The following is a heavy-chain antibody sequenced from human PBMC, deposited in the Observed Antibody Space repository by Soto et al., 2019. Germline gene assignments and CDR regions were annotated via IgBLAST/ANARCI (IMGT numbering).Heavy chain of an antibody. CDR1: GYTFTGYY. CDR3: ARTDSLDAFDI. V-gene: IGHV1-2*04. D-gene: IGHD3-22*01. Sequence: GASVKVSCKASGYTFTGYYMHWVRQAPGQGLEWMGWINPNSGGTNYAQKFQGWVTMTRDTSISTAYMELSRLRYDDTAVYYCARTDSLDAFDIWGQGTMVTVSS. J-gene: IGHJ3*02. CDR2: INPNSGGT.